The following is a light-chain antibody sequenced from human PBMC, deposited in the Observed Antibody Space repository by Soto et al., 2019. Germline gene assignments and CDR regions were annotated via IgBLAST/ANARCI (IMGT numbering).Light chain of an antibody. J-gene: IGKJ1*01. V-gene: IGKV1-13*02. CDR2: DVS. Sequence: AIQLTQSPSSLSASVGDRVTITCRSSQGISSSIAWFQQKVGKPPKLLMYDVSTLESGVPSRFSGSGSGTDFTLAISSLQPEDFATYFCQQFDSFPRTFGQGTKVEFK. CDR1: QGISSS. CDR3: QQFDSFPRT.